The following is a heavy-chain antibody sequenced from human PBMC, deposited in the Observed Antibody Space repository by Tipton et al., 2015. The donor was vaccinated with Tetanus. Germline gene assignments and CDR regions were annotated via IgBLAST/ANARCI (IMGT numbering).Heavy chain of an antibody. CDR3: PRQGVITRADNSNTDAFDI. J-gene: IGHJ3*02. CDR1: GYSFTHYW. D-gene: IGHD4-23*01. Sequence: VQLVQSGAEVKKPGEYLKISCKGSGYSFTHYWIGWVRQMHGKGLEWMRIIYPGDSDTRYRPSFQGQVTISADKSISTPYLQWNSLKASDTAMYCCPRQGVITRADNSNTDAFDIWGQGTMVSVFS. V-gene: IGHV5-51*01. CDR2: IYPGDSDT.